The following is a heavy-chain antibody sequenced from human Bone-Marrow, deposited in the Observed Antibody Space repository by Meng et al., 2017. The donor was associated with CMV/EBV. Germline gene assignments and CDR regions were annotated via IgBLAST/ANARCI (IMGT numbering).Heavy chain of an antibody. V-gene: IGHV4-4*07. Sequence: QVPLQESGPGLVKPSETLSLTCTVSGGSISRYYWSWIRQPAGKGLEWIGRIYTSGSTNYNPSLKSRVTMSVDTSKNQFSLKLSSVTAADTAVYYCARAMVRGVQRYFDYWGQGTLVTVSS. CDR3: ARAMVRGVQRYFDY. CDR2: IYTSGST. D-gene: IGHD3-10*01. J-gene: IGHJ4*02. CDR1: GGSISRYY.